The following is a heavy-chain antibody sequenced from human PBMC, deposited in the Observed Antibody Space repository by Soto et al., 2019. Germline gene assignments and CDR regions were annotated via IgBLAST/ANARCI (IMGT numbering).Heavy chain of an antibody. CDR2: IHPGDSDT. CDR1: GYRFANYW. Sequence: EFLEVCCKWSGYRFANYWSAWVRQMPGKGLEWMGTIHPGDSDTRYSPSFQGQVTISVDKSISIAQLHWSSRDASDTAMYDCARGKTYYHFLAGFYFEPWGRGTPGTVPS. D-gene: IGHD3-9*01. V-gene: IGHV5-51*01. CDR3: ARGKTYYHFLAGFYFEP. J-gene: IGHJ4*02.